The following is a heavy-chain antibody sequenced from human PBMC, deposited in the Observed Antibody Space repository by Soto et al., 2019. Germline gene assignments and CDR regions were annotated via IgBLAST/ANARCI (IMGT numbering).Heavy chain of an antibody. CDR3: ARASNRGYSSGWYDY. J-gene: IGHJ4*02. CDR2: ISAYNGNT. D-gene: IGHD6-19*01. Sequence: GASVKVSCKASGYTFTSYGISWVRQAPGQGLEWMGWISAYNGNTNYAQKLQGRVTMTTDTSTSTAYMELRSLRSDDTAVYYCARASNRGYSSGWYDYWGQGTLVTVSS. V-gene: IGHV1-18*01. CDR1: GYTFTSYG.